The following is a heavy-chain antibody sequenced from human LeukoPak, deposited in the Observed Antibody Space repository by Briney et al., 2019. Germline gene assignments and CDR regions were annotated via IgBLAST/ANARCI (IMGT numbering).Heavy chain of an antibody. CDR2: INHSGST. D-gene: IGHD6-19*01. CDR3: AITVIAVASAEYFQH. CDR1: GGSFSGYY. V-gene: IGHV4-34*01. Sequence: SETLSLTCAVYGGSFSGYYWSWIRQPPGKGLEWIGEINHSGSTNYNPSLKSRVTISVDTSKNQFSLKLSSVTAADTAVYYCAITVIAVASAEYFQHWGQGTLVTVSS. J-gene: IGHJ1*01.